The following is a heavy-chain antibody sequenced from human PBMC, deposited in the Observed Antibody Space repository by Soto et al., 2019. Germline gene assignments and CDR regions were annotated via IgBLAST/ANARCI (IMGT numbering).Heavy chain of an antibody. D-gene: IGHD3-10*01. J-gene: IGHJ4*02. CDR1: GFTFSSYG. Sequence: GWSLRLSCAASGFTFSSYGMHWVRQAPGKGLEWVAVISYDGSNKYYADSVKGRFTISRDNSKDTLFLQMNSLRAEDTAIYYCAKKVNSGPGSQYFDYWGQGTLVTVSS. CDR2: ISYDGSNK. V-gene: IGHV3-30*18. CDR3: AKKVNSGPGSQYFDY.